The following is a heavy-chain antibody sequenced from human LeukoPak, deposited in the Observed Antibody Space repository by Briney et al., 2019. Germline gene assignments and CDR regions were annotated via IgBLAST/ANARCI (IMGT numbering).Heavy chain of an antibody. Sequence: SVKVSCKASGGTFSSYAISWVRQAPGQGLEWMGGIIPIFGTANYAQKFQGRVTITADESTSTAYMELSSLRSEDTAVYYCSLFYTPDAFDIWGQGTMVTVSS. CDR2: IIPIFGTA. CDR1: GGTFSSYA. D-gene: IGHD3-3*01. J-gene: IGHJ3*02. V-gene: IGHV1-69*13. CDR3: SLFYTPDAFDI.